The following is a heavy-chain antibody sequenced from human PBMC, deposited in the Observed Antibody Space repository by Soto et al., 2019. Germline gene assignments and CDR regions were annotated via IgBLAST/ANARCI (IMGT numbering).Heavy chain of an antibody. CDR3: AREREQGLN. J-gene: IGHJ4*02. CDR1: GYTFTSYD. CDR2: MNPNSGNT. V-gene: IGHV1-8*01. D-gene: IGHD6-25*01. Sequence: QVQLVQSGAEVKKPGASVKVSCKASGYTFTSYDINWVRQATGQGLEWMGWMNPNSGNTAYAQKFQGRVTMTRNTSISRASVEPSGFRSEDTVVYYCAREREQGLNWGQGTVVTVSS.